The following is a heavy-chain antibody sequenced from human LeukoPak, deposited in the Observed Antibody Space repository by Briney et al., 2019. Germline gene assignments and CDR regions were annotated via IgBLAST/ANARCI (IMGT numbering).Heavy chain of an antibody. CDR1: GFTFSSYG. CDR3: AKTYYYDAGNF. D-gene: IGHD3-10*01. J-gene: IGHJ4*02. CDR2: IWYDGSNK. Sequence: GGSLRLSCAASGFTFSSYGMHWVRQAPGKGLEWVAVIWYDGSNKYYADSVKGRFTISRDNSKNTLYLQMNSLRAEDTAVYYCAKTYYYDAGNFWGQGTLVTVSS. V-gene: IGHV3-33*06.